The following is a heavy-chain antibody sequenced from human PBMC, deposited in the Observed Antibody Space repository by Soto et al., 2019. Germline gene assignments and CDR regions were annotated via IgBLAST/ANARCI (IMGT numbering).Heavy chain of an antibody. V-gene: IGHV3-23*01. CDR2: VSGIGGGT. J-gene: IGHJ4*02. D-gene: IGHD2-2*01. CDR3: AKGSDFVVAPAANFAY. Sequence: EVQLLESGGGLVQPGGSLRLSCAASGFTFSNYAMSWVRQVPGKGLEWVSTVSGIGGGTYSADSVKGRFTISRDNSKNMLYLQMSGLGAEDRAVYYWAKGSDFVVAPAANFAYWGREPLLTVSA. CDR1: GFTFSNYA.